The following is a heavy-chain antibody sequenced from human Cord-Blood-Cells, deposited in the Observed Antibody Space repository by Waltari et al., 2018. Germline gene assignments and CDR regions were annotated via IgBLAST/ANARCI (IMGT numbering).Heavy chain of an antibody. J-gene: IGHJ4*02. CDR3: ARHKGAAAARPFDY. D-gene: IGHD6-13*01. V-gene: IGHV4-34*01. CDR2: INHSGST. Sequence: QVQLQQSGAGLLKPSETLSLPCAVYGWYFRGSYWSWICQPPGKGLEWIGEINHSGSTNYNPSLKSRVTISVDTSKNQFSLKLSSVTAADTAVYYCARHKGAAAARPFDYWGQGTLVTVSS. CDR1: GWYFRGSY.